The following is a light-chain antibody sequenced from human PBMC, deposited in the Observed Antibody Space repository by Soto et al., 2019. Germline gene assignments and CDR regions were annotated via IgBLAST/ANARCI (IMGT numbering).Light chain of an antibody. V-gene: IGKV3-15*01. Sequence: EIVMTQSPATLSVSPGQRVTLSCRASQSVGTSIAWYQQKPGQAPRLLIYGASTRATGVPARFSGSGSGTAFTLTIISLQSEDFANYYCQQYYNWPPFTFVQGTKFEIK. CDR2: GAS. J-gene: IGKJ2*01. CDR3: QQYYNWPPFT. CDR1: QSVGTS.